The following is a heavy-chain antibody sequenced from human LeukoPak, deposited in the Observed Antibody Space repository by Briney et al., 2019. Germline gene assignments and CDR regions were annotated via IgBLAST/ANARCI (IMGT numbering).Heavy chain of an antibody. CDR2: IKSKTDGGTT. V-gene: IGHV3-15*01. Sequence: GRSLRLSCAASGFTFSNAWMSWVRQAPGKGLEWVGRIKSKTDGGTTDYAAPVKGRFTISRDDSKNTLYLQMNSLKTEDTAVYYCTTGKGYYDFWSGYYRDYWGQGTLVTVSS. CDR1: GFTFSNAW. J-gene: IGHJ4*02. D-gene: IGHD3-3*01. CDR3: TTGKGYYDFWSGYYRDY.